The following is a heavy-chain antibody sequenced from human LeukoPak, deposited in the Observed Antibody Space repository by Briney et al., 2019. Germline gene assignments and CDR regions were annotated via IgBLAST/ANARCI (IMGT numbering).Heavy chain of an antibody. Sequence: PGGSLRLSCAASGFTFSSYGMHWVRQAPGKGLEWVAVISYDGSNKYYADSVKGRFTISRDNSKNTLYLQMNSLRAEDTAVYYCAKVAPGGPYLLYNWFDPWGQGTLVTVSS. CDR1: GFTFSSYG. D-gene: IGHD3-16*01. CDR3: AKVAPGGPYLLYNWFDP. V-gene: IGHV3-30*18. CDR2: ISYDGSNK. J-gene: IGHJ5*02.